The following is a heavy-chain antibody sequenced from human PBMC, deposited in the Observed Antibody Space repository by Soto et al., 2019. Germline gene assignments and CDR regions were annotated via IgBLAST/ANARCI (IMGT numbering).Heavy chain of an antibody. V-gene: IGHV1-18*01. CDR1: GYTFTSYG. D-gene: IGHD3-9*01. J-gene: IGHJ4*02. Sequence: QVQLVQSGAEVKKPGASVKVSCKASGYTFTSYGISWVRQAPGQGLEWMGWISAYNGNTNYAQKLQGRVTMTTDTXTXTXXMELRSLRSDDTAVYYCARGLVLRYFDWLGSYFDYWGQGTLVTVSS. CDR3: ARGLVLRYFDWLGSYFDY. CDR2: ISAYNGNT.